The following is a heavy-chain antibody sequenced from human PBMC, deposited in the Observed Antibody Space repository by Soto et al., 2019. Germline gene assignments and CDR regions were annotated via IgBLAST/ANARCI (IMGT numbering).Heavy chain of an antibody. CDR3: ARAVTTSVYSMAGGMDI. D-gene: IGHD4-17*01. Sequence: QVQLEQSGAVVKKPGSSVKVSCKASGGTFSSYTISWVRQAPGQGLEWMGRIIPILGIANYAQTFQGRVTITGDKSTSTAYMELSSLRAEDTAVYYCARAVTTSVYSMAGGMDIWGQGTMVTVSS. J-gene: IGHJ3*02. V-gene: IGHV1-69*02. CDR1: GGTFSSYT. CDR2: IIPILGIA.